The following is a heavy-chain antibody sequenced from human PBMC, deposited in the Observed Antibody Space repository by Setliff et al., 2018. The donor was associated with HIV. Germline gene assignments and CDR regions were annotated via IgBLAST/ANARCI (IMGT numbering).Heavy chain of an antibody. CDR2: IYTRGST. J-gene: IGHJ4*02. CDR1: GGSISSGIYY. V-gene: IGHV4-61*02. Sequence: SETLSLTCTVSGGSISSGIYYWSWIRQPAGKGLEWIGRIYTRGSTNYNPSLKSRVTISVDTSKNQFSLKLSSVTAADTAVYYCARGSGGYYYDSSGYLDYWGQGTLVTVSS. D-gene: IGHD3-22*01. CDR3: ARGSGGYYYDSSGYLDY.